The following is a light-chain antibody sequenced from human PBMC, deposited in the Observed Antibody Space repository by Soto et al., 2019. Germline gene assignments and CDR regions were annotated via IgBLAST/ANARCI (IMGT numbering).Light chain of an antibody. J-gene: IGLJ2*01. CDR1: SSDVGGYSY. CDR2: EIN. Sequence: QSALTQPPSASGSPGQSVTISCTGTSSDVGGYSYVSWYQQHPDKAPKLMIYEINKRPSGVPDRFSGSRSGNTASLTVSGLQAEDDADYYCSSYAGSNTVVFGGGTKLTVL. V-gene: IGLV2-8*01. CDR3: SSYAGSNTVV.